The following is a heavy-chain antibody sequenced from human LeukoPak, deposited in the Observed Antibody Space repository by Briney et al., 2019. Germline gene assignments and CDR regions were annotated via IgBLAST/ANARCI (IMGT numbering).Heavy chain of an antibody. CDR3: ASFLVG. CDR2: INSDGSSI. CDR1: GFTFTSYW. Sequence: GGSLRLSCAASGFTFTSYWMYWVRQGPGKGLVCVSGINSDGSSIGYADSVKGRFTISRDNAKNTLYLQMNSLRAEDTAVYYCASFLVGWGQGTLVTVSS. V-gene: IGHV3-74*01. J-gene: IGHJ4*02. D-gene: IGHD6-6*01.